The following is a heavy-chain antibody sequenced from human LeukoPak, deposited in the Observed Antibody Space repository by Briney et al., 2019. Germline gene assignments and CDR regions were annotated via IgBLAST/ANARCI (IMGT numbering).Heavy chain of an antibody. CDR3: ARHYDSSGYYWGVDAFDI. D-gene: IGHD3-22*01. CDR2: INPSGGST. CDR1: GYTFTSYY. V-gene: IGHV1-46*01. Sequence: GASAKVSCKASGYTFTSYYMHWVRQAPGQGLEWMGIINPSGGSTSYAQKFQGRVTMTRDTSTSTVYMELSSLRSEDTAVYYCARHYDSSGYYWGVDAFDIWGQGTMVTVSS. J-gene: IGHJ3*02.